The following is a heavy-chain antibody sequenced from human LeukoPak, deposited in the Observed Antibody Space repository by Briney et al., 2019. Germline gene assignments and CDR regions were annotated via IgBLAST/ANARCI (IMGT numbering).Heavy chain of an antibody. J-gene: IGHJ4*02. D-gene: IGHD6-19*01. CDR1: GFTVSSNY. Sequence: GGSLRLSCAASGFTVSSNYMSWIRQAPGKGLEWVSYISSSGSTIYYADSVKGRFTISRDNAKNSLYLQMNSLRAEDTAVYYCARDLDAVGTLDYWGQGTLVTVSS. V-gene: IGHV3-11*01. CDR3: ARDLDAVGTLDY. CDR2: ISSSGSTI.